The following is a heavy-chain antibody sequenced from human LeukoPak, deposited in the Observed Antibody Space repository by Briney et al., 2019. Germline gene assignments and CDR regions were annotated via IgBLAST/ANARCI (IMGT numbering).Heavy chain of an antibody. CDR2: IYYSGST. CDR3: ARARYDFWSGLYFDY. J-gene: IGHJ4*02. V-gene: IGHV4-59*12. Sequence: NSSETLSLTCTVSGGSISSYYWSWIRQPPGKGLEWIGYIYYSGSTNYNPSLKSRVTMSVDTSKNQFSLKLSSVTAADTAVYYCARARYDFWSGLYFDYWGQGTLVTVSS. D-gene: IGHD3-3*01. CDR1: GGSISSYY.